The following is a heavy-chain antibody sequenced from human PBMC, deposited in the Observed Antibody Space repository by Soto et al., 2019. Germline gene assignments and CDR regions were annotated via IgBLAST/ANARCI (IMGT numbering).Heavy chain of an antibody. V-gene: IGHV1-46*01. CDR1: GYTFTKYY. CDR3: ARDFSGPMDY. J-gene: IGHJ4*02. Sequence: GASVKVSCKASGYTFTKYYMHWVLQSPGQGLEGMGIIYPSGGSTRNAQKFQGRVTMTRDTSTSTVYMELSSLRSEDTAVYYCARDFSGPMDYWGRGTLVTVSS. CDR2: IYPSGGST. D-gene: IGHD3-10*01.